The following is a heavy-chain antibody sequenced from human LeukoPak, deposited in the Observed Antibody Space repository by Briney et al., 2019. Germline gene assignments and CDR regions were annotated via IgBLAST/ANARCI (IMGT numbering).Heavy chain of an antibody. CDR3: AKGNNGCYDS. J-gene: IGHJ4*02. CDR1: GFTFSSYA. D-gene: IGHD2-15*01. CDR2: ISGNGGYT. Sequence: TGGSLRLSCAASGFTFSSYAMSWVRQAPGEGLERVSSISGNGGYTYHADSVKGRFTISRDNSKNTLYMQMNSLRAEDTAVYYCAKGNNGCYDSWGQGTLVTVSS. V-gene: IGHV3-23*01.